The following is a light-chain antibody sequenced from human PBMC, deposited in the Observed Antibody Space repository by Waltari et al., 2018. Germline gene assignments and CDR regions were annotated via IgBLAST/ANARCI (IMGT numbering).Light chain of an antibody. V-gene: IGKV1-33*01. CDR1: QDISDY. CDR2: DAS. J-gene: IGKJ4*01. CDR3: QQYRSLPLT. Sequence: DIQMTQSPSSLSASVGDRVTITCQASQDISDYLNWYQQKPGKAPNFLIYDASNLETGVPTRFSGSGSGTDFTFTISSLQPEDIATYYCQQYRSLPLTFGGGTKVEIK.